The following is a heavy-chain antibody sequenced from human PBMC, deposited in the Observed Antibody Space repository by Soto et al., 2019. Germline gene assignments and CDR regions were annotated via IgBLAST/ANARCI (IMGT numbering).Heavy chain of an antibody. J-gene: IGHJ5*02. CDR2: ISAYNGNT. D-gene: IGHD3-10*01. CDR3: ARVGYYGSSGWFDP. V-gene: IGHV1-18*01. Sequence: QVRLVQSGAEVKKPGASVKVSCKASGYIFTSYGISWVRQAPGQGLEWMGWISAYNGNTNYAQNLQGRGTLTTDTPTSTAYMELRSLRSDDTAVYYCARVGYYGSSGWFDPWGQGTLVTVSS. CDR1: GYIFTSYG.